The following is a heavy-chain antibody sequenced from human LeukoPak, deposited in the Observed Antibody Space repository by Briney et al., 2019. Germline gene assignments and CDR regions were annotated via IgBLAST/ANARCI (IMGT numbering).Heavy chain of an antibody. CDR3: ARDPPVITGTIIYYYYYGMDV. CDR1: GYTFTSYG. Sequence: GASVKVSCKASGYTFTSYGISWVRQAPGQGLEWMGWISAYNGNTNYAQKLQGRVAMTTDTSTSTAYMELRSLRSDDTAVYYCARDPPVITGTIIYYYYYGMDVWGQGTTVTVSS. CDR2: ISAYNGNT. J-gene: IGHJ6*02. V-gene: IGHV1-18*01. D-gene: IGHD1-7*01.